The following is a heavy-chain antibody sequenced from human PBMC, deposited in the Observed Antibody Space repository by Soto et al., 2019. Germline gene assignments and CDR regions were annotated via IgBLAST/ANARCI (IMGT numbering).Heavy chain of an antibody. D-gene: IGHD3-3*01. CDR1: GGSIRTTRYY. Sequence: QVQLQESGPGLVKFSQTLSLTCTVSGGSIRTTRYYWSWIRQHPGKGLERIAYIYHSGSTYYNPSLKSRVDISVDTSSTVASVWLSAVSAAEPAGYFKVMVTSEDRSMISGVFIWTMDVWGQGNTVTVSS. CDR3: VMVTSEDRSMISGVFIWTMDV. J-gene: IGHJ6*02. V-gene: IGHV4-31*03. CDR2: IYHSGST.